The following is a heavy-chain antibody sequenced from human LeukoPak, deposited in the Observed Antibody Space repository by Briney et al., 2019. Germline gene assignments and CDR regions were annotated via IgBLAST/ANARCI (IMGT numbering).Heavy chain of an antibody. D-gene: IGHD3-22*01. V-gene: IGHV4-61*01. CDR2: IYYSGST. J-gene: IGHJ3*02. CDR3: AIYSSGYYGAFDI. Sequence: SETLSLTCTVSGGSVSNGNYYWSWLRQPPGKALEWIGYIYYSGSTNYNPSLKSRVTISVDTSKNQFSLKLSSVTAADTAVYYCAIYSSGYYGAFDIWGQGTMVTVSS. CDR1: GGSVSNGNYY.